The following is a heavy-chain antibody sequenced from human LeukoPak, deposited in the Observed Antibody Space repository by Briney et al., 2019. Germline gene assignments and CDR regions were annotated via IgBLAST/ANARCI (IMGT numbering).Heavy chain of an antibody. CDR1: GVSFSGYF. Sequence: PSETLSLTCAVYGVSFSGYFWSWIRQSPGKGLQWIGEMTHSGSTNYNPSLKTRATISVDRSKNHFSLSLSSVTAADTAVYYCAREIAYWGQGTLVTVSS. V-gene: IGHV4-34*01. CDR2: MTHSGST. D-gene: IGHD2/OR15-2a*01. CDR3: AREIAY. J-gene: IGHJ4*02.